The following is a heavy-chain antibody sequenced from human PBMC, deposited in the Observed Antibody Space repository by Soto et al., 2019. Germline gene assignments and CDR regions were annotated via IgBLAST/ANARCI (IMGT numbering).Heavy chain of an antibody. CDR1: GFTFSNYP. V-gene: IGHV3-23*01. Sequence: EVQLLESGGGLVQGGESLRLSCPASGFTFSNYPMSWVRQVPGKGLEWVSSISASGGSTYYADSVRGRFTISRDNSKXTXXXXMNILRAEDTAVYYCAKNNLFGSGTKDYWGQGTLVTVSS. CDR3: AKNNLFGSGTKDY. J-gene: IGHJ4*02. CDR2: ISASGGST. D-gene: IGHD3-10*01.